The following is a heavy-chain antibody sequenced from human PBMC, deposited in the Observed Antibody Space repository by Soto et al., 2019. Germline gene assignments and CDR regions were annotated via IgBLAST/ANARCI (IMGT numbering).Heavy chain of an antibody. J-gene: IGHJ4*02. D-gene: IGHD1-26*01. CDR3: ARGIVGAIWFDN. V-gene: IGHV4-59*01. CDR2: IYNSGNT. CDR1: GGSISSYY. Sequence: SETLSLTCTVSGGSISSYYWNWIRQPPGKGLEWIGYIYNSGNTNYNPSLRSRVTISLDTSKNQFSLKLSSVTAADTAVYYCARGIVGAIWFDNWGQGTLVTVSS.